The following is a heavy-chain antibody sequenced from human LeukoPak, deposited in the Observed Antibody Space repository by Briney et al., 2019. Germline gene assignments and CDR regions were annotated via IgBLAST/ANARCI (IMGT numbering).Heavy chain of an antibody. J-gene: IGHJ4*02. D-gene: IGHD2-2*01. V-gene: IGHV3-13*01. CDR2: IGTAGDT. Sequence: PGRSLRLSCAASGFTFDDYAMHWVRQAPGKGLEWVSAIGTAGDTYYPGSVKGRFTISRENAKNSLYLQMNSLRAGDTAVYYCARGRDSGDCSSTSCFEFDYWGQGTLVTVSS. CDR3: ARGRDSGDCSSTSCFEFDY. CDR1: GFTFDDYA.